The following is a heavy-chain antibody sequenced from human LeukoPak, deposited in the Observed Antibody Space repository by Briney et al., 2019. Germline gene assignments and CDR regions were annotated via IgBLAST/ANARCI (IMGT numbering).Heavy chain of an antibody. CDR1: GGSISSSNW. CDR2: IYYSGST. D-gene: IGHD3-10*01. J-gene: IGHJ4*02. V-gene: IGHV4-4*02. CDR3: ARHQWGSGSYSFDY. Sequence: SSETLSLTCAVSGGSISSSNWWSWVRQPPGKGLEWIGYIYYSGSTNYNPSLKSRVTISVDTSKNQLSLKLSSVTAADTAVYYCARHQWGSGSYSFDYWGQGTLVTVSS.